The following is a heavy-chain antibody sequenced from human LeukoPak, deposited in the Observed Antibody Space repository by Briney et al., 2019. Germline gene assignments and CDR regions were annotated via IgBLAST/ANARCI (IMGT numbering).Heavy chain of an antibody. CDR1: GFTSTKYW. CDR3: ARGLDCRSTSCYLDN. CDR2: IKQDGSEK. Sequence: PGGSLRLFCAASGFTSTKYWMTWVRQAPGKGLEWVANIKQDGSEKFYVDSVKGRFTISRDNAKNSLDLQINSLGAEDTAVYYCARGLDCRSTSCYLDNWGQGTLVTVSS. D-gene: IGHD2-2*01. J-gene: IGHJ4*02. V-gene: IGHV3-7*01.